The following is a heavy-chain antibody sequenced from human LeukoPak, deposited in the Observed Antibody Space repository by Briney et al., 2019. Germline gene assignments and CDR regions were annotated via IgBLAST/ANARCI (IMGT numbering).Heavy chain of an antibody. Sequence: SQTLSLTCAISGDSVSSNSAAWNWIRQSPSRGLEWLGRTYYKSKWYNDYAVSAKTRITINPDTSKNQFSLQLNSVTPEDTAVYYCAREVLWESIYYSYMDVWGKGTTVTVSS. V-gene: IGHV6-1*01. J-gene: IGHJ6*03. CDR1: GDSVSSNSAA. D-gene: IGHD3-16*01. CDR2: TYYKSKWYN. CDR3: AREVLWESIYYSYMDV.